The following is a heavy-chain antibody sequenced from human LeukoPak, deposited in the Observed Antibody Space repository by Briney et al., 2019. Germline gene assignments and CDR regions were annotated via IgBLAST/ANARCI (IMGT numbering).Heavy chain of an antibody. CDR1: GGSISSGDYY. V-gene: IGHV4-30-4*08. Sequence: SQTLSLTCTVSGGSISSGDYYWSWIRQPPGTGLEWIGYIYYSGSTYYNPSLKSRVTISVDTSKNQFSLKLSSVTAADTAVYYCAREEDTAMVRGSGSFDYWGQGTLVTVSS. CDR2: IYYSGST. D-gene: IGHD5-18*01. J-gene: IGHJ4*02. CDR3: AREEDTAMVRGSGSFDY.